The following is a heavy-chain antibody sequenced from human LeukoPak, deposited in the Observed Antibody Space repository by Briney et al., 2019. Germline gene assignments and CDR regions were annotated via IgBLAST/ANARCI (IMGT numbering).Heavy chain of an antibody. J-gene: IGHJ4*02. D-gene: IGHD1-26*01. CDR1: GGSISSYY. CDR2: IYYSGST. Sequence: SETLSLTCTVSGGSISSYYWSWIRQPPGKGLEWIGYIYYSGSTNYNPSLKSRVTISVDTSKNQFSLKLSSVTAADTAVYCCARSLRKVGAIDYWGQGTLVTVSS. CDR3: ARSLRKVGAIDY. V-gene: IGHV4-59*01.